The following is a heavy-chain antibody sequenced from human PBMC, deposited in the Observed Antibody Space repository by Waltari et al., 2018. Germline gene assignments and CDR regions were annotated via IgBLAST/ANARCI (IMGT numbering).Heavy chain of an antibody. Sequence: QVQLQQWGAGLLKPSETLSLTCAVYGGSFRGSHWTWIRQPPGKGLEWIGEIQQSESTNYNPSLKSRVTISVDTSKNQFSLKLSSVTAADTAVYYCARGGGSYSAIDYWGQGTLVTVSS. CDR1: GGSFRGSH. D-gene: IGHD1-26*01. J-gene: IGHJ4*02. CDR2: IQQSEST. V-gene: IGHV4-34*01. CDR3: ARGGGSYSAIDY.